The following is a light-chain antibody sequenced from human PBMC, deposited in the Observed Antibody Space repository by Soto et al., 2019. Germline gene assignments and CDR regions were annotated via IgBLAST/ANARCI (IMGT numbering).Light chain of an antibody. Sequence: EIVMTQSPLSLPVTPGEPASISCRSSQSLLNRNGNNYLDWYLQKPGQSPQLLIYLGSNRASGVHDRFSGSGSGTDFTLKISRVEAEDVGVYYCMQTLQTPLTFGGGPKVEIK. V-gene: IGKV2-28*01. CDR2: LGS. CDR3: MQTLQTPLT. CDR1: QSLLNRNGNNY. J-gene: IGKJ4*01.